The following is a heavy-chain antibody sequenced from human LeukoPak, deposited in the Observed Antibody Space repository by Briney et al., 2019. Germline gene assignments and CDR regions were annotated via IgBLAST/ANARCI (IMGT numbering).Heavy chain of an antibody. CDR2: INWNGGST. CDR3: AREDYGDYPGDY. V-gene: IGHV3-20*04. Sequence: GGSLGLSCAASGFTFDDYGMSWVRQAPRKGLEWVSGINWNGGSTGYADSVKGRFTISRDNAKNSLYLQMNSLRAEDTALYYCAREDYGDYPGDYWGQGTLVTVSS. D-gene: IGHD4-17*01. J-gene: IGHJ4*02. CDR1: GFTFDDYG.